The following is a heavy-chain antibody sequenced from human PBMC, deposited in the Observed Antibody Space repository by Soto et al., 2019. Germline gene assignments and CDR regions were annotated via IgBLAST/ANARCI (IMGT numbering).Heavy chain of an antibody. V-gene: IGHV4-59*01. J-gene: IGHJ5*02. Sequence: SETLSLTCTVSGGSISSYYWSWFRQPPGKGLEWIGYIYYSGSTNYNPSLKSRVTISVDTSKNQFSLKLSSVTAADTAGYYCAGRITTTPNWFDPWGQGTLVTVS. CDR3: AGRITTTPNWFDP. CDR2: IYYSGST. CDR1: GGSISSYY. D-gene: IGHD3-10*01.